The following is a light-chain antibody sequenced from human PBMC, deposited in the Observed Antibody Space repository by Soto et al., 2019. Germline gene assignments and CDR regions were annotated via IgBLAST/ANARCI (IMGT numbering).Light chain of an antibody. V-gene: IGLV2-14*01. CDR3: SSYTGSRYV. J-gene: IGLJ1*01. CDR1: SSDVGDYNY. CDR2: DVS. Sequence: QAVVTQPASVSGSPGQSITISCTGTSSDVGDYNYVSWYQQHPGKAPKLMIYDVSNRPSGVSNRFSGSKSGNTASLTISGLQAEDEADYYCSSYTGSRYVFGTGTKVTVL.